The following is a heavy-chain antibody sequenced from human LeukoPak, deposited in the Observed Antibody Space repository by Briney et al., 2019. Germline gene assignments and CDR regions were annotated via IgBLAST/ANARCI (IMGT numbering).Heavy chain of an antibody. Sequence: SETLSLTCPVSGGSISNYYYWTWIRQPPGKGLEWIGYVYYTGSTNFNPSLKSRVTMSVDTSKNQFFLRLSSVTAADTAAYYCASSSAMVTHSFDYWGQGTLVTVSS. CDR1: GGSISNYY. J-gene: IGHJ4*02. CDR2: VYYTGST. CDR3: ASSSAMVTHSFDY. D-gene: IGHD5-18*01. V-gene: IGHV4-59*08.